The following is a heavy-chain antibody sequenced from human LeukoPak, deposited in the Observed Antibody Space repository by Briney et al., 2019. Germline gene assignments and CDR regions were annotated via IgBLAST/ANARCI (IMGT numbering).Heavy chain of an antibody. CDR3: ARWYAVLRYFDWTDNWFDP. Sequence: SETLSLTCAVYGGSFSGCYWSWIRQPPGKGLEWIGEINHSGSTNYNPSLKSRVTISVDTSKNQFSLKLSSVAAADTAVYYCARWYAVLRYFDWTDNWFDPWGQGTLVTVSS. CDR2: INHSGST. J-gene: IGHJ5*02. CDR1: GGSFSGCY. V-gene: IGHV4-34*01. D-gene: IGHD3-9*01.